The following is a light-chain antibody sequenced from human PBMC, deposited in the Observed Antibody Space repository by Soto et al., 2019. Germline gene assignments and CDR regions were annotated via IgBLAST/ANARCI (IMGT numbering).Light chain of an antibody. CDR2: EVS. J-gene: IGLJ2*01. V-gene: IGLV2-23*02. CDR3: CSYAGSSTLL. Sequence: QSALTQPASVSGSPGQSITISCTGTSSDVGSYNLVSWYQQHPGKAPKLMIYEVSKRPSGVSNRFSGSKSGNTASLTISALQAEDEAEYYCCSYAGSSTLLFGGGTKLTVL. CDR1: SSDVGSYNL.